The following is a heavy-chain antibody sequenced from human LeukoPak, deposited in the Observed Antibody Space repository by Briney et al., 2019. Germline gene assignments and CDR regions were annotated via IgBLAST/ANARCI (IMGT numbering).Heavy chain of an antibody. D-gene: IGHD4-23*01. CDR2: IYYSGST. J-gene: IGHJ2*01. CDR3: ARSFLVKPLTHWYFDL. V-gene: IGHV4-59*08. Sequence: SETLSLTCTVSGGSISSYSWSWIWQPPGKGLEWIGYIYYSGSTNYNPSLKNRVTISVDTSKNQFSLKLSSVTAADTAVYYCARSFLVKPLTHWYFDLWGRGTLVTVSS. CDR1: GGSISSYS.